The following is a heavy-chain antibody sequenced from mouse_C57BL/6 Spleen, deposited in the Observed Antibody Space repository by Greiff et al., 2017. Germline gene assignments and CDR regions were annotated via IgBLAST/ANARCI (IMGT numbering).Heavy chain of an antibody. D-gene: IGHD3-2*02. CDR2: IDPEDGET. CDR3: ARVPLAQAFAY. J-gene: IGHJ3*01. V-gene: IGHV14-2*01. CDR1: GFNIKDYY. Sequence: VQLKQSGAELVKPGASVKLSCTASGFNIKDYYMPWVKQRTEQGLEWIGRIDPEDGETKYAPKFQGKATITADTSSNTAYLQLSSLTSEDTAVYYCARVPLAQAFAYWGQGTLVTVSA.